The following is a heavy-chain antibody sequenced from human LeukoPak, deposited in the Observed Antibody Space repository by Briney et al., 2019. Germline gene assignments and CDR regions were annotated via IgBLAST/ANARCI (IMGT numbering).Heavy chain of an antibody. CDR3: ARDYSSGWYPYYYYYYMDV. D-gene: IGHD6-19*01. J-gene: IGHJ6*03. Sequence: TSETLSLTCTVSGGSISSYYWSWIRQPAGKGLEWIGRIYTSGSTNYNPSLKSRVTMSVDTSKNQFSLKLSSVTAADAAVYYCARDYSSGWYPYYYYYYMDVWGKGTTVTVSS. CDR1: GGSISSYY. V-gene: IGHV4-4*07. CDR2: IYTSGST.